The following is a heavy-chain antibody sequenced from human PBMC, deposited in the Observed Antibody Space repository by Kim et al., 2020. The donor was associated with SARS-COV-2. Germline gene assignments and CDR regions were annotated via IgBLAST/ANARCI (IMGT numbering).Heavy chain of an antibody. D-gene: IGHD1-7*01. CDR2: IWYDGSNT. CDR3: ARDYQYNWNYVYYYGMDV. J-gene: IGHJ6*02. Sequence: GGSLRLSCAASGFTFSSYAMNWVRQAPGKGLEWVSAIWYDGSNTYYADSVKGRFTISRDNSKNTLYLQMNSLRAEDTAVYYCARDYQYNWNYVYYYGMDVWGQGTTVTVSS. V-gene: IGHV3-33*01. CDR1: GFTFSSYA.